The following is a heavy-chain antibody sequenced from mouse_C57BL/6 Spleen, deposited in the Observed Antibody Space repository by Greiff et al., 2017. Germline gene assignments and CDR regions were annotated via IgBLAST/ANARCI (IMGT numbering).Heavy chain of an antibody. Sequence: QVQLKQSGAELARPGASVKLSCKASGYTFTSYGISWVKQRTGQGLEWIGEISPRSGNTYYHQKFKGKATLTADTSSSTAYMELRSLTSEDSAVYFCARRPFTTVGVPYAMDYWGQGTSVTVSS. D-gene: IGHD1-1*01. J-gene: IGHJ4*01. CDR2: ISPRSGNT. CDR3: ARRPFTTVGVPYAMDY. CDR1: GYTFTSYG. V-gene: IGHV1-81*01.